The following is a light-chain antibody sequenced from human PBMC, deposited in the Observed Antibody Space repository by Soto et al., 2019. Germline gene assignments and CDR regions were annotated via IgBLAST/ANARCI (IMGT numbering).Light chain of an antibody. CDR1: SSNLGGHS. Sequence: QSVLPQPPSASGAPGQRVTISCSGTSSNLGGHSVNWYQQLHGTAPKLLIYGNDQRTSGVPDRFSGSKSGTSASLAISGLRSEDEADYDCSAWDDLLNGTVFGGGTKLTVL. J-gene: IGLJ2*01. CDR2: GND. V-gene: IGLV1-44*01. CDR3: SAWDDLLNGTV.